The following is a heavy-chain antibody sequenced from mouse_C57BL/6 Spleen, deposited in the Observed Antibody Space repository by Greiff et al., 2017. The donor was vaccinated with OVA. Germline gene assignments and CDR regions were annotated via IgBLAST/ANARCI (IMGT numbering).Heavy chain of an antibody. CDR1: GYAFSSYW. J-gene: IGHJ2*01. V-gene: IGHV1-80*01. D-gene: IGHD2-4*01. CDR3: ARGDYDYAYYIDY. CDR2: IYPGDGDT. Sequence: QVQLQQSGAELVKPGASVKISCKASGYAFSSYWMHWVKQRPGQGLEWIGQIYPGDGDTNYNGKFKGKATLTADKSSSTAYMQLSSLTSEDSAVYCCARGDYDYAYYIDYWGQGTTLTVSS.